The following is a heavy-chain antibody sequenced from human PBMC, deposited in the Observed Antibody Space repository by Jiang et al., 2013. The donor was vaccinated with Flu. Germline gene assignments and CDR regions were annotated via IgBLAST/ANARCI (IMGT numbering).Heavy chain of an antibody. D-gene: IGHD3-10*01. J-gene: IGHJ4*02. V-gene: IGHV4-34*01. Sequence: LLKPSETLSLTCAVYGGSFSGYYWSWIRQPPGKGLEWIGEINHSGSTNYNPSLKSRVTISVDTSKNQFSLKLSSVTAADTAVYYCARGFTWWFGEYHDYWGQGTLVTVSS. CDR1: GGSFSGYY. CDR2: INHSGST. CDR3: ARGFTWWFGEYHDY.